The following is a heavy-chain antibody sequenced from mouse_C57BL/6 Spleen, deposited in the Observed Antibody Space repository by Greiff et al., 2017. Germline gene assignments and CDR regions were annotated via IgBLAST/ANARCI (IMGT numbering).Heavy chain of an antibody. D-gene: IGHD2-5*01. V-gene: IGHV1-74*01. CDR3: AIVYYSNYYFDY. Sequence: QVQLQQPGAELVKPGASVKVSCKASGYTFTSYWMHWVKQRPGQGLEWIGRLHPSDSNTNYNQKFKGKATLTVDKSSSTAYMQLSSLTSEDSAVYYCAIVYYSNYYFDYWGQGTTLTVSS. CDR2: LHPSDSNT. J-gene: IGHJ2*01. CDR1: GYTFTSYW.